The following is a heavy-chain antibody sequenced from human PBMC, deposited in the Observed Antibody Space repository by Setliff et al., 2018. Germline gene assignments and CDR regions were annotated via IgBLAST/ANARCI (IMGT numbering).Heavy chain of an antibody. CDR3: TRDIVVFTDIDCYYSGMDV. J-gene: IGHJ6*02. Sequence: GGSLRLSCAASGFAFNTYWMHWVRQVPGKGLVWVARINGDGSVANYADAVKGRFSISRDNAKNTLSLQMNTLKAEDTAVYYCTRDIVVFTDIDCYYSGMDVWGQGTAVTVSS. V-gene: IGHV3-74*01. D-gene: IGHD2-21*01. CDR2: INGDGSVA. CDR1: GFAFNTYW.